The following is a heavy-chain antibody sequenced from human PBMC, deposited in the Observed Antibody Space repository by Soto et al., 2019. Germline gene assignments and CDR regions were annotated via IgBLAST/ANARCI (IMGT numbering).Heavy chain of an antibody. CDR3: GSVRPSGYVLS. CDR1: GGSLSSYY. V-gene: IGHV4-59*01. Sequence: SETLSLTCTVSGGSLSSYYWTWIRQSPGRGLEWIGYVYFSGNTKYNPSLKSRVSTSIDTSNKQFSLRLASVTAADTAFYYCGSVRPSGYVLSWGQGTLVTVSS. J-gene: IGHJ5*02. D-gene: IGHD6-25*01. CDR2: VYFSGNT.